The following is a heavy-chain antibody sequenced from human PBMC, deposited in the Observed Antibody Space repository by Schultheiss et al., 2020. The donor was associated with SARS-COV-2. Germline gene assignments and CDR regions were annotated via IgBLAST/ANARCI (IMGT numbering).Heavy chain of an antibody. V-gene: IGHV4-34*01. CDR1: GGSFSGYY. Sequence: SQTLSLTCAVYGGSFSGYYWSWIRQPPGKGLEWIGEIYHSGSTYYNPSLKSRVTISVDTSKNQFSLKLSSVTAADTAVYYCASQVSFGAFDIWGQGTVVTVSS. CDR2: IYHSGST. CDR3: ASQVSFGAFDI. D-gene: IGHD1-14*01. J-gene: IGHJ3*02.